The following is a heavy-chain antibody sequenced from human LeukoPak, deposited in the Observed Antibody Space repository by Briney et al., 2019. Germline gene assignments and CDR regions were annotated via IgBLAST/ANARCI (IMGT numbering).Heavy chain of an antibody. CDR2: IIPIFGTA. CDR1: GGTFSSYA. CDR3: ARGGRHSSGWYPTFFDY. Sequence: SVKVSCKASGGTFSSYAISWVRQAPGQGLEWMGGIIPIFGTANYAQKFQGRVTITTDESTSTAYMELSSLRSEDTAVYYCARGGRHSSGWYPTFFDYWGQGTLVTVSS. D-gene: IGHD6-19*01. J-gene: IGHJ4*02. V-gene: IGHV1-69*05.